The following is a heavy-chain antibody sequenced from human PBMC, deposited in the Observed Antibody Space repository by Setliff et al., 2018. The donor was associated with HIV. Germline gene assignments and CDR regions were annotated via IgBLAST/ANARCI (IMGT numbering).Heavy chain of an antibody. V-gene: IGHV3-23*01. CDR2: ISESGGST. J-gene: IGHJ5*02. CDR3: VREWAGYPLNWFDP. CDR1: GFTFSGYA. Sequence: SGGSLRLSCVASGFTFSGYAMSWVRQAPGKGPEWVSAISESGGSTYYADSMKGRFTISRDNSKNTLYLQINTLTAEDSAVYYCVREWAGYPLNWFDPWGQGTLVTVSS. D-gene: IGHD5-12*01.